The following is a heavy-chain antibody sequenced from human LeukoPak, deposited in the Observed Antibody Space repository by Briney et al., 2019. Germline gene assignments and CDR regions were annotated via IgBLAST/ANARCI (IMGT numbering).Heavy chain of an antibody. CDR2: VYSGGST. D-gene: IGHD2-8*01. J-gene: IGHJ4*02. V-gene: IGHV3-53*01. CDR3: ARGSSGYCANGVCSESRRGSRGIDY. CDR1: GFTVSNNY. Sequence: PGGSLRLSCAASGFTVSNNYMSWVRQPPGKGLEWVSVVYSGGSTYYADSVKGRFTISRDSSKNTLYLQMNSLRAEDTAVYYCARGSSGYCANGVCSESRRGSRGIDYWGQGTLVTVSS.